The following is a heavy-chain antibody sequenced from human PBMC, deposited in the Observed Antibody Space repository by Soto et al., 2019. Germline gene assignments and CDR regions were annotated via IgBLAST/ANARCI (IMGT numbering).Heavy chain of an antibody. V-gene: IGHV3-66*04. CDR2: FYNTGFI. J-gene: IGHJ5*02. CDR3: ARHDWLDP. CDR1: GLIFSVDS. Sequence: PGGSLRLSCAASGLIFSVDSMIWVRQAPGKGLEWVSLFYNTGFIHYADSVKGRFTISRDNSKNTLYLQMNSLRAEDTAVYFCARHDWLDPWGQGTLVTVSS.